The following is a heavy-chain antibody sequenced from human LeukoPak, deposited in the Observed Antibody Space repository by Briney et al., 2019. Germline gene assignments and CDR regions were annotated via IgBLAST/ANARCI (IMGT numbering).Heavy chain of an antibody. J-gene: IGHJ6*03. V-gene: IGHV3-21*01. CDR3: ARVQGYYYYIDV. D-gene: IGHD3-10*01. Sequence: GSLRLSCAASGFTFSSYDMNWVRQAPGKGLEWVSSISSSSSYIYYTDSLKGRFTISRDNAKNSLFLQMNSLRAEDTAVYYCARVQGYYYYIDVWGKGTTVTVSS. CDR2: ISSSSSYI. CDR1: GFTFSSYD.